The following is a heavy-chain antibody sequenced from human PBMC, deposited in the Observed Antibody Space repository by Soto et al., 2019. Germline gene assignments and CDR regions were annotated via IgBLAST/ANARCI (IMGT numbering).Heavy chain of an antibody. CDR3: ARHGPSLLRYFDWSSRYNWFDP. CDR2: IYPGDSDT. Sequence: PGESLKISCKGSGYSFTSYWIGWVRQMPGKGLEWMGIIYPGDSDTRYSPSFQGQVTISADKSISTAYLQWSSLKASDTAMYYCARHGPSLLRYFDWSSRYNWFDPWGQGTLVTVSS. D-gene: IGHD3-9*01. V-gene: IGHV5-51*01. J-gene: IGHJ5*02. CDR1: GYSFTSYW.